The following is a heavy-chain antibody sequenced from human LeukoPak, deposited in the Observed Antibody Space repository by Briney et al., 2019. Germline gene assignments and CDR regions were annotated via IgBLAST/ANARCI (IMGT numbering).Heavy chain of an antibody. J-gene: IGHJ4*02. CDR1: AFTFSSYA. CDR2: ISYDGSNK. V-gene: IGHV3-30-3*01. CDR3: ARVSGWYSTLFDY. Sequence: PGGSLRLSCAASAFTFSSYAMHWVRQAPGKGLEWVAVISYDGSNKYYADSVKGRFTISRDNSKNTLYLQMNSLRAEDTAVYYCARVSGWYSTLFDYWGQGTLVTVSS. D-gene: IGHD6-19*01.